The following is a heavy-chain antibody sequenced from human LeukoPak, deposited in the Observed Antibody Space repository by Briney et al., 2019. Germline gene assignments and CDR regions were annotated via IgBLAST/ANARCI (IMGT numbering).Heavy chain of an antibody. Sequence: SETLSLTCNVSGGTVSSSIYYRGWIRHPPGKGLEWIGTIYYSGSTYYSPSLKSRVTISVDSSKTQFSLKLNSVTAADTAVYYCARPRDVIVVAIGRVPDAFDIWGQGTMVTVSS. CDR1: GGTVSSSIYY. D-gene: IGHD3-22*01. CDR2: IYYSGST. V-gene: IGHV4-39*01. J-gene: IGHJ3*02. CDR3: ARPRDVIVVAIGRVPDAFDI.